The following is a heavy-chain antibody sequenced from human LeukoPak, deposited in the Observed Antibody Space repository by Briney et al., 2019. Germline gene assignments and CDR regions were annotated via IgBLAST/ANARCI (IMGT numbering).Heavy chain of an antibody. D-gene: IGHD6-13*01. Sequence: GGSLRLSCAASEFIVSINYMTWVRQAPGQGLEWVSLIYSRGDTKYADSVKGRFTISRDNSKNTLYLQMSSLRSDDTAVYYCASGIAAADYYFDYWGQGTLVTVSS. J-gene: IGHJ4*02. CDR1: EFIVSINY. V-gene: IGHV3-53*05. CDR3: ASGIAAADYYFDY. CDR2: IYSRGDT.